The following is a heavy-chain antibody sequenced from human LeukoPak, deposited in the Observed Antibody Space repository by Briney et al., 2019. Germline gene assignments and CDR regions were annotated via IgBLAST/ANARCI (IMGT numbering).Heavy chain of an antibody. Sequence: ASVKVSCKASGYTFTSYGISWVRQAPGQGLEWVGWISAYNGNTNYAQKLQGRVTMTTDTSTSTAYMELRSLRSDDTAVYYCARDYSGYDDNWFDPWGQGTLVTVSS. J-gene: IGHJ5*02. V-gene: IGHV1-18*01. CDR1: GYTFTSYG. CDR2: ISAYNGNT. CDR3: ARDYSGYDDNWFDP. D-gene: IGHD5-12*01.